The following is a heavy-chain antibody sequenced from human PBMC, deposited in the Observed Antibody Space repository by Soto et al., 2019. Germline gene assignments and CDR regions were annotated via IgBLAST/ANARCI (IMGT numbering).Heavy chain of an antibody. CDR3: AKDGYDFWSGYYLLDYYYYMDV. CDR2: ISYDGSNK. J-gene: IGHJ6*03. D-gene: IGHD3-3*01. V-gene: IGHV3-30*18. Sequence: GGSLRLSCAASGFTFSSYGMHWVRQAPGKGLEWVAVISYDGSNKYYADSVKGRFTISRDNSKNTLYLQMNSLRAEDTAVYYCAKDGYDFWSGYYLLDYYYYMDVWGKGTTVTVSS. CDR1: GFTFSSYG.